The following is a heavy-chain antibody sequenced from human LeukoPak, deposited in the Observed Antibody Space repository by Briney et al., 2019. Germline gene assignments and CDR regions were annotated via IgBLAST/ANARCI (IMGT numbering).Heavy chain of an antibody. D-gene: IGHD6-6*01. V-gene: IGHV1-2*02. Sequence: GASVKVSSKASGYTFTGYYMHWVRQAPGQGLEWMGWINPNSGDTNYAEKFQGRVTMTRDTSISTAYMDLRRLRSDDTAVYYCARDYSSSSGYFDYWGQGTLVTVSS. CDR3: ARDYSSSSGYFDY. CDR1: GYTFTGYY. J-gene: IGHJ4*02. CDR2: INPNSGDT.